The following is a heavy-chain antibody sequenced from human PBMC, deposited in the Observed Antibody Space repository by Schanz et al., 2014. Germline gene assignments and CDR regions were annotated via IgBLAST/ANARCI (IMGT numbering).Heavy chain of an antibody. CDR2: INPNSGST. J-gene: IGHJ4*01. CDR3: ARDDAWAFDY. D-gene: IGHD7-27*01. CDR1: GYTFTDYY. Sequence: QVQLVQSGAEVKKPGASVKISCKASGYTFTDYYMYWVRQAPGQGLEWMGRINPNSGSTNSVQKFQGRVTMTWDMSISTAYLELSRLESDDTALYYCARDDAWAFDYWGHGTLVTVSS. V-gene: IGHV1-2*06.